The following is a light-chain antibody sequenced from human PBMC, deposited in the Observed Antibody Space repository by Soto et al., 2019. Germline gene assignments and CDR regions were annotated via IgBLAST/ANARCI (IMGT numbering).Light chain of an antibody. V-gene: IGLV2-14*03. Sequence: QSALTQPASVSRSPGQSITISCSGTSSDIGSYDHVAWYQQFPGKSPKLIIYAVSDRPSGVSDHFSGSKSGISASLTISGLQTEDEADYYCISYTDRQSYLFGTGTKVTVL. J-gene: IGLJ1*01. CDR2: AVS. CDR1: SSDIGSYDH. CDR3: ISYTDRQSYL.